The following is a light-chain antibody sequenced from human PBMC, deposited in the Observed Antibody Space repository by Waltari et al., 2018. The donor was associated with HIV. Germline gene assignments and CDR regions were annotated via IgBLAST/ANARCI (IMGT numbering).Light chain of an antibody. J-gene: IGLJ1*01. Sequence: QSALTQPASVSGSPGQSITISCPGTSRAVGGYNYVSWYQQHPGKAPKLMIYEVSNRPSGISNRFSGSKSGNTASLTISGLQAEDEADYYCSSYTSSSTLYVFGTGTKVTVL. CDR3: SSYTSSSTLYV. CDR1: SRAVGGYNY. V-gene: IGLV2-14*01. CDR2: EVS.